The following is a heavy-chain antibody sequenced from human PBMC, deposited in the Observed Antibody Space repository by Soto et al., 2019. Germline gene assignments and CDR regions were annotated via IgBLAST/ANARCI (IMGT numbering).Heavy chain of an antibody. D-gene: IGHD7-27*01. CDR2: IYYSGRT. CDR1: GGSISSGGNY. J-gene: IGHJ6*02. V-gene: IGHV4-31*03. CDR3: ARDLSLQLGTYYYYGMDV. Sequence: QVQLQESGPGLVKPSQTLSLTCTVSGGSISSGGNYWGWIRQHPGKGLEWIGYIYYSGRTYYNPSLKSRVTISVDTSKTQFSLKLSSVTAADTAVYYCARDLSLQLGTYYYYGMDVWGQGTTVTVSS.